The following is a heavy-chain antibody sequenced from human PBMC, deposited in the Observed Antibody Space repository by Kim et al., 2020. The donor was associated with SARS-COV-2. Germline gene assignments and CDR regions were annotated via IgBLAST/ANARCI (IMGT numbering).Heavy chain of an antibody. V-gene: IGHV3-74*01. CDR1: GFTISSLW. CDR3: ASDRSAAFDI. J-gene: IGHJ3*02. CDR2: IKDDGSTT. Sequence: GGSLRLSCAASGFTISSLWMHWVRQAPGKGLVWVSRIKDDGSTTNYAASVKGRFTVSRDNAKNTLYLHMNILRAEDAAVYYCASDRSAAFDIWGQGTMVTVSS. D-gene: IGHD3-3*01.